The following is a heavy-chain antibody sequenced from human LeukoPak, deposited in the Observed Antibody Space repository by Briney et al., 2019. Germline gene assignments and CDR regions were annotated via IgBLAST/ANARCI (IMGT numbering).Heavy chain of an antibody. Sequence: PSETLSLTCDVYGGSFSNYYWSWIRQPPGKGLEWIGEINHSGSTNYNPSLKSRVTLSVDTSKNRFSLKVSSVTAADTAVYYCARHYSNYLDYWGQGTLVTVSS. CDR2: INHSGST. CDR1: GGSFSNYY. D-gene: IGHD4-11*01. J-gene: IGHJ4*02. V-gene: IGHV4-34*01. CDR3: ARHYSNYLDY.